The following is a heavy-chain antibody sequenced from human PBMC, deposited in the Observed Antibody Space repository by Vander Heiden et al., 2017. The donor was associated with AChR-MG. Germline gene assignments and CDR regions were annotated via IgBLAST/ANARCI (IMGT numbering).Heavy chain of an antibody. D-gene: IGHD3-9*01. CDR3: TTDYDILTGYSRDAFDI. CDR2: IKNKTDGGTT. Sequence: EVQLLESGGGLLKPGWSLRLPCAASGFPFINPSMGWVRQAPGKGLEWVGRIKNKTDGGTTDYAAPVKGRFTSSRDDSKNTLYLQMNSLKTEDTAVYYCTTDYDILTGYSRDAFDIWGQGTMVTVSS. J-gene: IGHJ3*02. V-gene: IGHV3-15*01. CDR1: GFPFINPS.